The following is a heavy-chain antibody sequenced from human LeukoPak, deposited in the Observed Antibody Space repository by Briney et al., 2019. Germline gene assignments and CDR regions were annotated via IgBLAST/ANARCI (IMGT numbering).Heavy chain of an antibody. V-gene: IGHV3-15*01. CDR2: IKSKTDGGTT. CDR3: TREAVTANGYFDY. D-gene: IGHD2-21*02. Sequence: GESLRLSCAGSGFTFTNYAMGWVRQAPGKGLEWVGRIKSKTDGGTTDYAAPVKGRFTISRDDSKNTLYLQMNSLKTEDTAVYYCTREAVTANGYFDYWGQGTLVTVSS. CDR1: GFTFTNYA. J-gene: IGHJ4*02.